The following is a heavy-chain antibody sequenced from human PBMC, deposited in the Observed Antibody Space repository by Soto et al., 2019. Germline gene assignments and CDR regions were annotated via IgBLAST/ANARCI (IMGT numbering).Heavy chain of an antibody. V-gene: IGHV5-51*01. CDR2: IYPGDSDT. D-gene: IGHD6-19*01. Sequence: GESLKISCKGSGYSFTSYWIGWVRQMPGKGLEWMGIIYPGDSDTRYSPSFQGQVTISADRSISTAYLQWSSLKASDTAMYYCARHARQWLFQDYYYYYGMDVWGQGTTVTVSS. CDR3: ARHARQWLFQDYYYYYGMDV. J-gene: IGHJ6*02. CDR1: GYSFTSYW.